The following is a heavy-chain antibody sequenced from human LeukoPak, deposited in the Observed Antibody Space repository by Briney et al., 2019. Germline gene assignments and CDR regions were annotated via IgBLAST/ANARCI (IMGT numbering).Heavy chain of an antibody. Sequence: SETLSLTCTVSGGSISSYYWTWIRQPPGKGLEWIGEINHSGSTNYNPSLKSRVTISVDTSKNQFSLNLSSVTAADTAVYYCATLGGSGDYTGGWFDPWGQGTLVTVSS. J-gene: IGHJ5*02. CDR3: ATLGGSGDYTGGWFDP. V-gene: IGHV4-34*01. D-gene: IGHD4-17*01. CDR1: GGSISSYY. CDR2: INHSGST.